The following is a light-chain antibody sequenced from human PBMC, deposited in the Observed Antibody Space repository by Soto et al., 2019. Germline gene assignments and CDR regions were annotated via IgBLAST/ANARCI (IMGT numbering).Light chain of an antibody. CDR3: QQYGSSGT. CDR2: GAS. J-gene: IGKJ1*01. Sequence: IVLTQSPATLSLSPGERDTLSCRASQSVRSYLAWYPQKPGQAPRLLIYGASNRATGIPDRFIGSGSGTDFTLPISRLEPEEFAVDDCQQYGSSGTFGQGTKVDIK. V-gene: IGKV3-20*01. CDR1: QSVRSY.